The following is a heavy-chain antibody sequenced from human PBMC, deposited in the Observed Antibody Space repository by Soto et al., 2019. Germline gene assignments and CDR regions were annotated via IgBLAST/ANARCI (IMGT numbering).Heavy chain of an antibody. CDR2: VSFDGKVT. J-gene: IGHJ4*02. CDR3: AREPYGDSQYFDY. CDR1: GFTFNSLS. Sequence: GGSLRLSCTGSGFTFNSLSLHWVRQGPDKGLEWVAVVSFDGKVTYYADSVKGRFTVSRDNSKNTIYLQANSLRAEDTAVYYCAREPYGDSQYFDYWAQGNPVTVSS. D-gene: IGHD2-21*02. V-gene: IGHV3-30*04.